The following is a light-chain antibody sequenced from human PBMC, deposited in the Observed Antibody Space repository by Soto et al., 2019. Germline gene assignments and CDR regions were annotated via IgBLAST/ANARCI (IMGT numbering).Light chain of an antibody. CDR1: QSVSSY. CDR2: DAS. Sequence: EIVMTQSPATLSVSPGERATFSRRASQSVSSYLAWYQQKPGQAPRLLIYDASNRATGIPARFSGSGSGTDFTLTISSLEPEDFAVYYCQQRSNWPPSTFGQGTRLEIK. J-gene: IGKJ5*01. CDR3: QQRSNWPPST. V-gene: IGKV3-11*01.